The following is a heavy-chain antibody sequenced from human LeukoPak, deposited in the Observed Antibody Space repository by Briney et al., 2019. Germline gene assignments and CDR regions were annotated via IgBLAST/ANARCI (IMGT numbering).Heavy chain of an antibody. CDR3: ARDRQFRDWFDP. D-gene: IGHD5-24*01. J-gene: IGHJ5*02. V-gene: IGHV1-69*13. CDR1: GGTFSSYA. CDR2: IIPIFGTA. Sequence: ASVKVSCKASGGTFSSYAISWVRQAPGQGLEWMGGIIPIFGTANYAQKFQGRVTITADGSTSTAYMELSSLRSEDTAVYYCARDRQFRDWFDPWGQGTLVTVSS.